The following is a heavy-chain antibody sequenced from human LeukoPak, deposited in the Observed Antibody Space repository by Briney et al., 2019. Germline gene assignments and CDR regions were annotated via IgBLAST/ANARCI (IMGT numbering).Heavy chain of an antibody. Sequence: GESLKISCKGSGYSFTSYWIGWVRQMPGKGLEWMGMIYSGDSDTRYSPSFQGQVTISADKSISTAYLQWSSLKASDTAMYYCARPVDCRGGSCYSPSYYFDYWGQGTLVTVSS. J-gene: IGHJ4*01. V-gene: IGHV5-51*01. D-gene: IGHD2-15*01. CDR2: IYSGDSDT. CDR1: GYSFTSYW. CDR3: ARPVDCRGGSCYSPSYYFDY.